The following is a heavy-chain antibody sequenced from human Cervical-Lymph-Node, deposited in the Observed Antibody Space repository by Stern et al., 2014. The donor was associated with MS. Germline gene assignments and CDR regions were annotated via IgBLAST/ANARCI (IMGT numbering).Heavy chain of an antibody. CDR3: ARDDHRDSSGHYAPFDY. CDR2: IHGVDDKP. J-gene: IGHJ4*02. V-gene: IGHV1-3*01. Sequence: VQLEESGAEVKKPGASVKVSCKASGYTFIRYAMQWVRQAPGQRLEWMGRIHGVDDKPKYSHKFQGRVTITRDTSANTVYMELSSLRSEGTAVYYCARDDHRDSSGHYAPFDYWGQGTRVTVSS. D-gene: IGHD3-22*01. CDR1: GYTFIRYA.